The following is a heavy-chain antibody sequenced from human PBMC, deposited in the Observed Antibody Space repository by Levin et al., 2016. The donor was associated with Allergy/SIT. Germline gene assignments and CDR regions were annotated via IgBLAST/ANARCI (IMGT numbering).Heavy chain of an antibody. CDR3: ARDVCAGSWSCAGYYFDY. V-gene: IGHV1-18*01. D-gene: IGHD6-13*01. J-gene: IGHJ4*02. CDR1: GYTFTSYG. Sequence: ASVKVSCKASGYTFTSYGISWVRQAPGQGLEWMGWISAYNGNTNYAQKLQGRVTMTTDTSTSTAYMELRSLRSDDTAVYYCARDVCAGSWSCAGYYFDYWGQGTLVTVSS. CDR2: ISAYNGNT.